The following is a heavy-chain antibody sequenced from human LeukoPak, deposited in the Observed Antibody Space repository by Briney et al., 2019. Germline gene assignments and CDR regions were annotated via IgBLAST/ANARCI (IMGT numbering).Heavy chain of an antibody. CDR2: ISGSGGST. CDR1: GFTFSSYA. D-gene: IGHD6-6*01. CDR3: ASLSLGHY. Sequence: PGGSLRLSCAASGFTFSSYAMSWVRQAPGKGLEWVSGISGSGGSTDYADSVKGRFTISRDTSKNTLSLQMNSLRAEDTAVYYCASLSLGHYWGQGTLVTVSS. V-gene: IGHV3-23*01. J-gene: IGHJ4*02.